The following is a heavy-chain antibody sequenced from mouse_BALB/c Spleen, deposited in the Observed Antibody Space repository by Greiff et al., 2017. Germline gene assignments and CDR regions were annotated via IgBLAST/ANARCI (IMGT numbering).Heavy chain of an antibody. D-gene: IGHD1-1*01. CDR2: IYWDDDK. V-gene: IGHV8-12*01. CDR3: AYYGSSYWYFDV. Sequence: QVTLKVSGPGILQPSQTLSLTCSFSGFSLSTSGMGVSWIRQPSGKGLEWLAHIYWDDDKRYNPSLKSRLTISKDTSRNQVFLKITSVDTADTATYYCAYYGSSYWYFDVWGAGTTVTVSS. CDR1: GFSLSTSGMG. J-gene: IGHJ1*01.